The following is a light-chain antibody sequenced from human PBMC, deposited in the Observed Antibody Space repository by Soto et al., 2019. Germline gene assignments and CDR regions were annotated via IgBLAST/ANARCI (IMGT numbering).Light chain of an antibody. CDR1: SSDVGGNKY. V-gene: IGLV2-14*01. CDR3: ASSTSDSLYV. J-gene: IGLJ1*01. CDR2: KVT. Sequence: QSALTQPASVSGSPGQSITISCTGTSSDVGGNKYVSWYQQYPGKVPKLLINKVTNRPSGASYRFSGSKSGNTASLIISALLAEDEADYFCASSTSDSLYVFGTGTKVTV.